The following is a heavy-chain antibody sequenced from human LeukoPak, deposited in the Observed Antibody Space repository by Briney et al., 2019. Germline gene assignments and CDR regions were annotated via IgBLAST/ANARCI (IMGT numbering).Heavy chain of an antibody. CDR2: IYYSGGT. Sequence: SETLSLTCTVSGGSISSGDYYWSWIRQPPGTGLEWIGYIYYSGGTYYNPSLKSRVTISVDTSKNQFSLKLSSVTAADTAVYYCARGAMVRGVTTYYFDYWGQGTLVTVSS. V-gene: IGHV4-30-4*01. CDR3: ARGAMVRGVTTYYFDY. J-gene: IGHJ4*02. D-gene: IGHD3-10*01. CDR1: GGSISSGDYY.